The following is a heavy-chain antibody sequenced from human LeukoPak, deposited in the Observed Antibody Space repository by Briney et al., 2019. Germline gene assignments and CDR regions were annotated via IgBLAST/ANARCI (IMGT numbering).Heavy chain of an antibody. J-gene: IGHJ3*02. Sequence: EASVKVSCKASGYTFTNYDINWVRQAPGQGLEWMGWVNPDSGNTGYAQKFQGRVTMTRNTSISTAYMELSSLRSEDTAVYYCARVASIRAANDAFDIWGQGTMVTVSS. V-gene: IGHV1-8*01. D-gene: IGHD6-6*01. CDR2: VNPDSGNT. CDR3: ARVASIRAANDAFDI. CDR1: GYTFTNYD.